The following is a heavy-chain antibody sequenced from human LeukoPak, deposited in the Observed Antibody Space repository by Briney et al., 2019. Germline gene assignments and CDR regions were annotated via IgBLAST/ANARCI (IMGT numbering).Heavy chain of an antibody. D-gene: IGHD2-15*01. V-gene: IGHV3-74*01. CDR1: GFTFSRDW. CDR2: INSDGSST. CDR3: ARDSPQCSGGYCYSVY. J-gene: IGHJ4*02. Sequence: PGGSLRLSCVASGFTFSRDWMHWVRQAPGKGLAWVSRINSDGSSTSYADSVKGRFTISRDNVKNTLYLQMNSLRVEDTAVYYCARDSPQCSGGYCYSVYWGQGTLVTVSS.